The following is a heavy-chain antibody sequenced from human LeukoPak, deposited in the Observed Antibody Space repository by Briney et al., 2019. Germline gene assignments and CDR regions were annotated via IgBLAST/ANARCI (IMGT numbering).Heavy chain of an antibody. CDR2: INPNSGGT. D-gene: IGHD2-21*02. CDR1: GYTFTGYY. CDR3: ARDLGIVVVTAMLDY. J-gene: IGHJ4*02. V-gene: IGHV1-2*02. Sequence: ASVKVSCKASGYTFTGYYMHWVRQAPGQGLEWMGWINPNSGGTNYAQKFQGRVTTTRDTSISTAYMELSRLRSDDTAVYYCARDLGIVVVTAMLDYWGQGTLVTVSS.